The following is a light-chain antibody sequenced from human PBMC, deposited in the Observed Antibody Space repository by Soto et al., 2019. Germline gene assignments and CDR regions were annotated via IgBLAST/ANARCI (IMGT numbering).Light chain of an antibody. CDR3: QQYNNWPLT. V-gene: IGKV3-15*01. J-gene: IGKJ5*01. Sequence: EXVMTQSPATLSVSPGERATLSCRASQSVSSNLAWYQQKPGQAPRLLIYDASTRATGFPASFSGSGSGTESTLTISSLQSEDFAVYYCQQYNNWPLTFGQGTRLEIK. CDR1: QSVSSN. CDR2: DAS.